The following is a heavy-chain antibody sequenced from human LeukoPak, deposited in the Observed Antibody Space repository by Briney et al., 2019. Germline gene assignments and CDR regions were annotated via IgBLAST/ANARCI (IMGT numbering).Heavy chain of an antibody. CDR1: GYTFTSYY. CDR3: ARDLQNDWFDP. J-gene: IGHJ5*02. V-gene: IGHV1-46*03. CDR2: INPSGGST. D-gene: IGHD4-11*01. Sequence: APVKVSCKASGYTFTSYYMHWVRQAPGQGLEWMGIINPSGGSTSYAQKFQGRVTMTRDTSTSTVYMELSSLRSEDTAVYYCARDLQNDWFDPWGQGTRVTVSS.